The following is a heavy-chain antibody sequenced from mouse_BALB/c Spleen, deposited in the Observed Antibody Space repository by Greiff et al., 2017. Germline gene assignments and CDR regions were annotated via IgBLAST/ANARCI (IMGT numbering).Heavy chain of an antibody. CDR2: IWGGGST. CDR1: GFSLSRYS. CDR3: ARNFYYGSNYAMDY. Sequence: VMLVESGPGLVAPSQSLSITCTVSGFSLSRYSVHWVRQPPGKGLEWLGMIWGGGSTDYNSALKSRLSISKDNSKSQVFLKMNSLQTDDTAMYYCARNFYYGSNYAMDYWGQGTSVTVSS. J-gene: IGHJ4*01. D-gene: IGHD1-1*01. V-gene: IGHV2-6-4*01.